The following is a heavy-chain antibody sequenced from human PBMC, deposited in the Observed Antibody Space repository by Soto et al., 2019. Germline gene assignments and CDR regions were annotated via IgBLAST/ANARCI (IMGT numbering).Heavy chain of an antibody. V-gene: IGHV3-30*18. Sequence: QVQLVESGGGVVQPGKSLRLSCAASGFTFSYYGLHWVRHAPGKGLEWVAGISYDGSNRYYGDSVKGRFSISRDNLNNTLYLQMNSLRDEDTAVYYCAKGGRIPTSSVDYWGQGNLVTVSS. CDR3: AKGGRIPTSSVDY. CDR2: ISYDGSNR. D-gene: IGHD2-2*01. J-gene: IGHJ4*02. CDR1: GFTFSYYG.